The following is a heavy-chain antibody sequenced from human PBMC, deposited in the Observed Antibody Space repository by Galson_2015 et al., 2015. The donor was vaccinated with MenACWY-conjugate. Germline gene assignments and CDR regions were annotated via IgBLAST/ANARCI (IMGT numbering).Heavy chain of an antibody. D-gene: IGHD2-15*01. J-gene: IGHJ4*02. Sequence: SLRLSCAASGFTFSSFAMSWVRQAPGKGLEWVSALSDSGGHTHYADSVEGRVTISRDNSMRKLYLRMNSLRAEDTAVYYCAKVAGYCSDDTCYSDYWGQGTLVTVSS. CDR3: AKVAGYCSDDTCYSDY. V-gene: IGHV3-23*01. CDR1: GFTFSSFA. CDR2: LSDSGGHT.